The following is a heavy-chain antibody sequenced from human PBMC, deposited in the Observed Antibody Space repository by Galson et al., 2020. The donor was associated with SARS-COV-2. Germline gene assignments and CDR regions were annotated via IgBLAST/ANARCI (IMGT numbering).Heavy chain of an antibody. Sequence: SETLSLTCTVSGGSIRSGGYYWSWIRQHTGKGLEWIGYTYYSASTYYNPSLKSRVTISVDTSKNQFSLKLSSVTAADSAVYYCARDKGIPIFGVGITVWFDPWGQGTLVTFSS. CDR1: GGSIRSGGYY. J-gene: IGHJ5*02. D-gene: IGHD3-3*01. CDR2: TYYSAST. CDR3: ARDKGIPIFGVGITVWFDP. V-gene: IGHV4-31*03.